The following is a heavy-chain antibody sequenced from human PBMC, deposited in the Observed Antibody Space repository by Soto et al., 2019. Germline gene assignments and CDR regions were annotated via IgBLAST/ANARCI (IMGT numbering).Heavy chain of an antibody. CDR3: ARHADNWSWNAMFDP. CDR2: IYYSGST. D-gene: IGHD1-20*01. J-gene: IGHJ5*02. Sequence: SETLSLTCTVSGGSISSSSYYWGWIRQPPGKGLEWIGSIYYSGSTYYNPSLKSRVTISVDTSKNQFSLKLSSVTAADTAVYYCARHADNWSWNAMFDPWGQGTLVTVSS. V-gene: IGHV4-39*01. CDR1: GGSISSSSYY.